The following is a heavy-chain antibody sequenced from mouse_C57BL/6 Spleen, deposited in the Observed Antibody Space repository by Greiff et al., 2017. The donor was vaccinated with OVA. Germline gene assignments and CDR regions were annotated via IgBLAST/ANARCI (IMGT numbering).Heavy chain of an antibody. CDR3: ERYAYYGSSYRYFDY. CDR2: IFPGSGSI. Sequence: VQLQQSGPELVKPGASVKISCKASGYTFTDYYINWVKQRPGQGLEWIGWIFPGSGSIYNNEKFKGKATLAVDKSSSTAYMFHSSLNSEVSAVTFCERYAYYGSSYRYFDYWGQGTTLTVSS. D-gene: IGHD1-1*01. V-gene: IGHV1-75*01. CDR1: GYTFTDYY. J-gene: IGHJ2*01.